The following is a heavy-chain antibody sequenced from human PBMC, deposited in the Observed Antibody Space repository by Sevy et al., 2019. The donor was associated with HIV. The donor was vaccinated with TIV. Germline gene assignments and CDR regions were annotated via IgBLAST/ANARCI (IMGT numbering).Heavy chain of an antibody. D-gene: IGHD2-2*01. Sequence: GESLKISCAASGFTFSNYAMSWVRQAPGKGLEWVSSISRSGCSTDYADSVKGRLTISRGNSMNTLYLQMNSLRAEDTAVYYCAKVDVVVPVADYGLDVWGQGTTVTVSS. J-gene: IGHJ6*02. CDR2: ISRSGCST. CDR1: GFTFSNYA. CDR3: AKVDVVVPVADYGLDV. V-gene: IGHV3-23*01.